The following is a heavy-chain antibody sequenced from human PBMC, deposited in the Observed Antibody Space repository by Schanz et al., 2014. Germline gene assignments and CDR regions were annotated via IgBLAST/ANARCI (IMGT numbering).Heavy chain of an antibody. Sequence: EVQLLESGGGLVQPGGSLRLSCAASGFTFRVFAMNWVRQAPGKGLEWVSIITGSGATYYADSVKGRFTISRDNSKNTLYLQVNSLRAEDTAVYYCAKHVRSLTGNDYWGQGTLVTVSS. CDR3: AKHVRSLTGNDY. CDR1: GFTFRVFA. V-gene: IGHV3-23*01. D-gene: IGHD3-9*01. J-gene: IGHJ4*02. CDR2: ITGSGAT.